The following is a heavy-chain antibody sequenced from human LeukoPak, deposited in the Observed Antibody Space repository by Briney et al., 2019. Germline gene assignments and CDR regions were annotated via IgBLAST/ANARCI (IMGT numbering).Heavy chain of an antibody. CDR3: ATFMTTYQTVAFDI. V-gene: IGHV3-23*01. D-gene: IGHD3-16*01. CDR1: GFTFSGYG. J-gene: IGHJ3*02. Sequence: GGSLRLSCAASGFTFSGYGMHWVRQAPGKGLEWVSAISGSGGSTYYADSVKGRFTISRDNSKNTLYLQMNSLRAEDTAVYYCATFMTTYQTVAFDIWGQGTMVTVSS. CDR2: ISGSGGST.